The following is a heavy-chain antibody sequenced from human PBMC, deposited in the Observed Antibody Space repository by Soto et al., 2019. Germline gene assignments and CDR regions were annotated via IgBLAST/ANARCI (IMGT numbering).Heavy chain of an antibody. CDR3: ASARDVLGLDY. V-gene: IGHV1-69*12. J-gene: IGHJ4*02. D-gene: IGHD1-26*01. Sequence: QVQLVQSGAEVKRPGSSVKVSCKASGGTFSSYAISWVRQAPGQGLDWMGAIIPMFGTANYAQKFQGRVTITADESTSTAYMELTSLSSEDTAVYYCASARDVLGLDYWGQGTLVTVSS. CDR1: GGTFSSYA. CDR2: IIPMFGTA.